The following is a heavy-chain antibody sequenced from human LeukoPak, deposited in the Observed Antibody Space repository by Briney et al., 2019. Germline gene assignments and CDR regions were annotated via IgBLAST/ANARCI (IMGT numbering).Heavy chain of an antibody. CDR3: ARDSYYDILTGYNDAFDI. CDR1: GYTFTSYA. V-gene: IGHV1-3*01. CDR2: INAGNGNT. D-gene: IGHD3-9*01. J-gene: IGHJ3*02. Sequence: ASVTVSCKASGYTFTSYAMHWVRQAPGQRLEWMGWINAGNGNTKYSQKFQGRVTITRDTSASTAYMELSSLRSEDTAVYYCARDSYYDILTGYNDAFDIWGQGTMVTVSS.